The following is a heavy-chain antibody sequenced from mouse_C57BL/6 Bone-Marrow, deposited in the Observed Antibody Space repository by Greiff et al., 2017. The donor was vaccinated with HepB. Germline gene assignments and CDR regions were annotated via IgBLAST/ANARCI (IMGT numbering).Heavy chain of an antibody. CDR1: GFTFSSYG. CDR3: ARSIYYDYDDY. Sequence: EVQLQESGGDLVKPGGSLKLSCAASGFTFSSYGMSWVRQTPDKRLEWVATISSGGSYTYYPDSVKGRFTISRDNAKNTLYLQMSSLKSEDTAMYYCARSIYYDYDDYWGQGTTLTVSS. V-gene: IGHV5-6*01. CDR2: ISSGGSYT. J-gene: IGHJ2*01. D-gene: IGHD2-4*01.